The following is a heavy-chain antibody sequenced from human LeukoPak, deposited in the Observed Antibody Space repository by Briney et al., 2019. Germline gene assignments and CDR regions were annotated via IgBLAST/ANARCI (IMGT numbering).Heavy chain of an antibody. D-gene: IGHD6-13*01. CDR3: ARGYSSSWSIFDY. CDR2: ISSSSSYI. Sequence: GGSLRLSCAASGFTFSSYSMNWVRQAPGKGLEWVSSISSSSSYIYYADSVKGRSTISRDNAKNSLYLQMNSLRAEDTAVYYCARGYSSSWSIFDYWGQGTLVTVSS. J-gene: IGHJ4*02. CDR1: GFTFSSYS. V-gene: IGHV3-21*01.